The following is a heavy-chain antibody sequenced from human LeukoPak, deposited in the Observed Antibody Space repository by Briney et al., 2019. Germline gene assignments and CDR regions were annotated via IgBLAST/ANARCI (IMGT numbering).Heavy chain of an antibody. V-gene: IGHV3-7*01. D-gene: IGHD3-22*01. CDR3: ARDDSSGYYYFDY. CDR2: INQDGSEK. J-gene: IGHJ4*02. CDR1: GFTFSNYW. Sequence: GGSLRLSCVASGFTFSNYWMSWFSQAPGKGLEKVANINQDGSEKYSVDSVKGRFTFSRDNAKNSLFLQMNSLRADDTAVYYCARDDSSGYYYFDYWGQGILVAVSS.